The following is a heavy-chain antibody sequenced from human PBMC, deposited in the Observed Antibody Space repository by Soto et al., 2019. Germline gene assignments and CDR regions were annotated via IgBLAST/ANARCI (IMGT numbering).Heavy chain of an antibody. V-gene: IGHV4-34*01. D-gene: IGHD2-15*01. Sequence: YVWACIRNPPGKGLEGIGEINHSGSNNYNTSLKSRVTISVDTSKNQFSLKLSSVTAADTAVYYCARAKDNALYYYGLDV. CDR3: ARAKDNALYYYGLDV. CDR2: INHSGSN. CDR1: YV. J-gene: IGHJ6*01.